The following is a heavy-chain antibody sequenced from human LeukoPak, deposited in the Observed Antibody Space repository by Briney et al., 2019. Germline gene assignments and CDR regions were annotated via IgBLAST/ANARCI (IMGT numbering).Heavy chain of an antibody. CDR1: GFTFSSYA. D-gene: IGHD3-16*02. Sequence: GGSLRLSCAASGFTFSSYAMHWVRQAPGKGLEWVAVISYDGSNKYYADSVKGRFTFSRDNSKNTLYLQMNSLRAEDTAVYYCARVATSYDYVWGSYRPHPDYWGQGTLVTVSS. CDR3: ARVATSYDYVWGSYRPHPDY. V-gene: IGHV3-30-3*01. J-gene: IGHJ4*02. CDR2: ISYDGSNK.